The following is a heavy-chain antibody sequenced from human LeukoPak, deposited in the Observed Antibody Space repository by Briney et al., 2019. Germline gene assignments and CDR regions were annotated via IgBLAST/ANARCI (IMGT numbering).Heavy chain of an antibody. CDR2: INHSGST. CDR3: ARDSVVVPADYYYGMDV. D-gene: IGHD2-2*01. CDR1: GVSFSGYY. J-gene: IGHJ6*02. V-gene: IGHV4-34*01. Sequence: SETLSLTCAVYGVSFSGYYWSWIRQPPGKGLEWIGEINHSGSTNYNPSLKSRVTISVDTSKNQFSLKLSSVTAADTAVYYCARDSVVVPADYYYGMDVWGQGTTVTVSS.